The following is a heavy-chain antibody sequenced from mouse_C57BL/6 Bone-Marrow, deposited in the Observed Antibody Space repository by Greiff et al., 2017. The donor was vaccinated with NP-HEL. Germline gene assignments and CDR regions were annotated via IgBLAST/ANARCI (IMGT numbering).Heavy chain of an antibody. V-gene: IGHV1-26*01. CDR3: ARPYGYDGPSFAY. CDR1: GYTFTDYY. Sequence: EVQLQQSGPELVKPGASVKISCKASGYTFTDYYMNWVKQSHGKSLEWIGDINPNNGGTSYNQKFKGKATLTVDKSSSTAYMGLRSLTSEDSAVYYCARPYGYDGPSFAYWGQGTLVTVSA. J-gene: IGHJ3*01. CDR2: INPNNGGT. D-gene: IGHD2-2*01.